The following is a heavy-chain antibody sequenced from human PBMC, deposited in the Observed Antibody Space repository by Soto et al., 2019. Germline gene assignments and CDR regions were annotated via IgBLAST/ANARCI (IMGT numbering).Heavy chain of an antibody. CDR2: INYSGST. J-gene: IGHJ4*02. CDR1: SGSMSSSLNH. D-gene: IGHD6-13*01. V-gene: IGHV4-39*01. Sequence: SETLSLTCIVSSGSMSSSLNHWGWIRQPPGKGLEWIGNINYSGSTYYNPSLQSRLTISVDTSNNQFSLTLSSVTAADTAVYYLAGPSIAAAVSAFDSWGQGTLVTVSS. CDR3: AGPSIAAAVSAFDS.